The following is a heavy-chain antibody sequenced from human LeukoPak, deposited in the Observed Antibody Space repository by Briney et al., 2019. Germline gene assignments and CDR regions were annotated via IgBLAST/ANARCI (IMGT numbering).Heavy chain of an antibody. CDR3: ARLTRLSTSPDRYYLDY. V-gene: IGHV4-4*09. D-gene: IGHD6-6*01. CDR2: IYTSGGT. CDR1: GYSFTSGHY. J-gene: IGHJ4*02. Sequence: SETLSLTCSVSGYSFTSGHYWSWIRQPPGKGLEWIGYIYTSGGTNYIPSLKGRVTISIDTSKNQFSLKLSSVTAADSAVYYCARLTRLSTSPDRYYLDYWGQGTLVTVSS.